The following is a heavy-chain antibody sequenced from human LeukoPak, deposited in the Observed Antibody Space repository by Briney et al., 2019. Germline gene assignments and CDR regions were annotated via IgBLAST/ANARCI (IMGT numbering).Heavy chain of an antibody. V-gene: IGHV3-74*01. CDR3: ARDGGSSWYYSYYYYYMDV. J-gene: IGHJ6*03. CDR2: INSDGSST. Sequence: PGGSLRLSCAASGFTFSSNWMHWVRQAPGKGLVWVSRINSDGSSTSYADSVKGRFTISRDNAKNTLYLQMNSLRAEDTAVYYCARDGGSSWYYSYYYYYMDVWGKGTTVTVSS. CDR1: GFTFSSNW. D-gene: IGHD6-13*01.